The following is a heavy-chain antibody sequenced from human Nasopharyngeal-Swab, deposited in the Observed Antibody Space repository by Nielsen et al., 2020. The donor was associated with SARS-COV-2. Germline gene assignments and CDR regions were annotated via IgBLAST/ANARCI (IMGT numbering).Heavy chain of an antibody. V-gene: IGHV3-23*01. J-gene: IGHJ2*01. CDR3: ARGGWLQIITYFDL. Sequence: GESLKISCAASGFTFSSYAMSWVRQAPGKGLEWVSAITGNGGSTYYADSVKGRFTISRDNSKNTLYLQMNSLRAEDTAVYYCARGGWLQIITYFDLWGRGTLVTVSS. CDR2: ITGNGGST. D-gene: IGHD5-24*01. CDR1: GFTFSSYA.